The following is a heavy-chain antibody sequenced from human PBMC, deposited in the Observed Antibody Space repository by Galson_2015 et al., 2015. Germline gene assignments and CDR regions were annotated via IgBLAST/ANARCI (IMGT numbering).Heavy chain of an antibody. V-gene: IGHV3-30-3*01. J-gene: IGHJ4*02. CDR3: ARDGGETYYDFWSGAMDY. CDR2: ISYDGSNK. Sequence: SLRLSCAASGFTFSSYAMHWVRQAPGKGLEWVAVISYDGSNKYYADSVKGRFTISRDNSKNTLYLQMNSLRAEDTAVYYCARDGGETYYDFWSGAMDYWGQGTLVTVSS. D-gene: IGHD3-3*01. CDR1: GFTFSSYA.